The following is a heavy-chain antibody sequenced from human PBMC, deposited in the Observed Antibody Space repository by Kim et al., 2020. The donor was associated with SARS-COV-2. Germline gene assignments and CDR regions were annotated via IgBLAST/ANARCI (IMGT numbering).Heavy chain of an antibody. J-gene: IGHJ6*02. Sequence: QKFQGRVTITADESTSTAYMELSSLRSEDTAVYYCARDNPLYGGIGYGDVWGQGTTVTVSS. D-gene: IGHD4-17*01. CDR3: ARDNPLYGGIGYGDV. V-gene: IGHV1-69*01.